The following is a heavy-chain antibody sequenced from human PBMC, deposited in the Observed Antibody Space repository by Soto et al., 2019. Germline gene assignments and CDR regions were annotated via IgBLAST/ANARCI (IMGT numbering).Heavy chain of an antibody. J-gene: IGHJ6*02. V-gene: IGHV1-69*13. D-gene: IGHD3-3*01. Sequence: ASVKVSCKASGGTFSSYAISWVRQAPGQGLEWMGGIIPIFGTANYAQKFQGKVTITADESTSTAYMELSSLRSEDTAVYYCARDYDFWSGYRSYYYYGMDVWGQGTTVTVS. CDR3: ARDYDFWSGYRSYYYYGMDV. CDR1: GGTFSSYA. CDR2: IIPIFGTA.